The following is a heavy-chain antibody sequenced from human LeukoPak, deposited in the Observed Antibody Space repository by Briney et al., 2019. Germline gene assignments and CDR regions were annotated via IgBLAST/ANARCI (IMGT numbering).Heavy chain of an antibody. CDR2: INQDGSER. V-gene: IGHV3-7*01. J-gene: IGHJ4*02. CDR1: VFSFSTYW. CDR3: ARAVAARSFYFDS. D-gene: IGHD4-23*01. Sequence: GGSLRLSCAASVFSFSTYWMSWVRQAPGKGLEWVANINQDGSERYLVDYVKGRFTISRDNAKNSLFLQMNSLRVEDTAVYYCARAVAARSFYFDSWGQGTLVTVSS.